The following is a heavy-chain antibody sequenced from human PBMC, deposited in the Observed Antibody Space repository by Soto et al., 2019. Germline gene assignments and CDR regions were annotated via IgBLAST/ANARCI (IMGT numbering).Heavy chain of an antibody. CDR3: AKELNYYDGSGWQTRWFDP. Sequence: GESQSLSCSASGFPFSSYAMSWIRPPPGKGLEWVSAISGSGGITYYADTVKGRFTISRDNSKNTLYLKMNSLRAEDTAVYYCAKELNYYDGSGWQTRWFDPWGQGTLVTVSA. CDR2: ISGSGGIT. CDR1: GFPFSSYA. D-gene: IGHD3-22*01. V-gene: IGHV3-23*01. J-gene: IGHJ5*02.